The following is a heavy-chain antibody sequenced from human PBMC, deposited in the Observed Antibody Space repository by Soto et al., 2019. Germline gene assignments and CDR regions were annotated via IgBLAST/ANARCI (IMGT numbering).Heavy chain of an antibody. D-gene: IGHD3-22*01. CDR2: TYYRSKWYN. CDR3: AREHRSYDSSGYYSQAFDI. Sequence: SQTLSLTCAISGDSVSSNSAAWNWIRQSPSRGLEWLGRTYYRSKWYNDYAVSVKSRITINPDTSKNQFSLQLNSVTPEDTAVYYCAREHRSYDSSGYYSQAFDIWGQGTMVTVSS. J-gene: IGHJ3*02. CDR1: GDSVSSNSAA. V-gene: IGHV6-1*01.